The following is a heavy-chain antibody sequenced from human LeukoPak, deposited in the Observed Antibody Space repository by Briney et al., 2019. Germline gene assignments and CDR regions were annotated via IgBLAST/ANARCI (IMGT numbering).Heavy chain of an antibody. CDR3: AKDFPYYYDSSGYLYY. CDR2: ISGSGGST. D-gene: IGHD3-22*01. V-gene: IGHV3-23*01. CDR1: GFTFSSYA. Sequence: HPGGSLRLSCAASGFTFSSYAMSWVRQAPGKGLEWVSAISGSGGSTYYADSVKGRFTISRDNSKNTLYLQMNSLRAEDTAVYYCAKDFPYYYDSSGYLYYWGQGTLVTVSS. J-gene: IGHJ4*02.